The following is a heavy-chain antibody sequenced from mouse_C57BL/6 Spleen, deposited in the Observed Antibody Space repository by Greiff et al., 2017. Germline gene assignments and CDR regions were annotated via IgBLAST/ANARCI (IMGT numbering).Heavy chain of an antibody. CDR1: GYTFTEYT. D-gene: IGHD2-3*01. V-gene: IGHV1-62-2*01. Sequence: QVQVKQSGAELVKPGASVKLSCTASGYTFTEYTIHWVKQRSGQGLEWIGWFYPGSGSIKYNEKFKDKATLTADKSSSTVYMELSRLTSEDSAVYFCDRHEDREYDGYLYFDDWGQGTTLTVAS. J-gene: IGHJ2*01. CDR3: DRHEDREYDGYLYFDD. CDR2: FYPGSGSI.